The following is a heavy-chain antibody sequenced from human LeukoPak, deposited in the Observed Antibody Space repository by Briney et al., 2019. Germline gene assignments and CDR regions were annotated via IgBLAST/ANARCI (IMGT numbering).Heavy chain of an antibody. CDR1: GFTFRTHP. J-gene: IGHJ3*02. CDR3: ATGGGVAGSPYAFDI. V-gene: IGHV3-30*02. CDR2: IWYGGSNK. Sequence: PGGSLRLSCAASGFTFRTHPIHWVRQAPGKGLEWVAVIWYGGSNKYYADSVKGRFTISRDNSKNTLYLQMNSLRAEDTAVYYCATGGGVAGSPYAFDIWGQGTMVTVSS. D-gene: IGHD3-3*01.